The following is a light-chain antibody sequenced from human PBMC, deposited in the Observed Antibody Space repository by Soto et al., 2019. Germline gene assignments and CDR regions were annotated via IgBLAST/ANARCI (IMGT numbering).Light chain of an antibody. J-gene: IGKJ4*01. CDR1: QGISSY. CDR3: QKYNSAPLT. V-gene: IGKV1-27*01. Sequence: DILMTQSPSSLSASVGDRVTITCRASQGISSYLAWYQQKPGKVLKLLIYAASTLKSGVPSRFSGSGSGTDFTLTISSLQPEDAASYYCQKYNSAPLTFGGGTKVEIK. CDR2: AAS.